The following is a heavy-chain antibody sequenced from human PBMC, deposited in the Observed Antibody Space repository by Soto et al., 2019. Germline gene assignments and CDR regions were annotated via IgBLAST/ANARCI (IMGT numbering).Heavy chain of an antibody. D-gene: IGHD4-17*01. CDR2: ISGSGDST. J-gene: IGHJ4*02. CDR3: AKVAPMSDYVGEFDF. Sequence: GGSLRLSCAASGFTFSSYAMNWVRQAPGKGLEWVSAISGSGDSTHYADSVKGRFTTSRDNSKNTLYLQMNSLRAEDTAVYYCAKVAPMSDYVGEFDFWGQGTLVTVSS. CDR1: GFTFSSYA. V-gene: IGHV3-23*01.